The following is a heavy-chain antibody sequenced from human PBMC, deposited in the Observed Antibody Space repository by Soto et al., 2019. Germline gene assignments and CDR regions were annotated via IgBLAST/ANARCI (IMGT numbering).Heavy chain of an antibody. D-gene: IGHD3-22*01. J-gene: IGHJ6*02. CDR3: AASRAYDSSDYSGFHYGMDA. Sequence: EVQLVGSGGDLVQPGRSLRLSCAASGFTFDDYAMHWVRQVPGKGLQWVSGLSWNGVTIGYAASVKGRFTISRDNAKKSLYLQMNGLRPDDTALYYCAASRAYDSSDYSGFHYGMDAWGLGTTVTVSS. CDR2: LSWNGVTI. V-gene: IGHV3-9*01. CDR1: GFTFDDYA.